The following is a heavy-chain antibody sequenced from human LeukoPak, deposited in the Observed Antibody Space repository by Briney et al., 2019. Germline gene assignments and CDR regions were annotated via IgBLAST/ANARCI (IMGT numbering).Heavy chain of an antibody. V-gene: IGHV4-30-4*01. CDR3: ARGRGYGMDV. J-gene: IGHJ6*02. Sequence: AQTLSLTCTVSGGSISSGDYYWSWVRQPPGKGLEWIGYIFYSGSTYYNPSLKSRVTISVDTSKNQLSLKLSSVTAADTAVYYCARGRGYGMDVWGQGTTVTVSS. CDR2: IFYSGST. CDR1: GGSISSGDYY.